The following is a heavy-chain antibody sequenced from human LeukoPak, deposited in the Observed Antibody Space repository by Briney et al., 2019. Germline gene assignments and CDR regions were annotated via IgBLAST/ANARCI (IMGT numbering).Heavy chain of an antibody. Sequence: GGSLRLSCTASGFTLSRFRMSWVRQAPGKGLEWVGNIKRDGGEKYYVDSVKGRFTISRDNAKNSLYLQMNSLRAEDTAVYYCASSKVMDYGAHTWALDIWGQGTMVTVSS. J-gene: IGHJ3*02. CDR3: ASSKVMDYGAHTWALDI. CDR1: GFTLSRFR. CDR2: IKRDGGEK. V-gene: IGHV3-7*01. D-gene: IGHD4-17*01.